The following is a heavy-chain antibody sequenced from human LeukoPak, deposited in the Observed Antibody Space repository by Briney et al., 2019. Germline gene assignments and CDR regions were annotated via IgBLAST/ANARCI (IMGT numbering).Heavy chain of an antibody. CDR1: GGSISSSDYY. D-gene: IGHD2-15*01. CDR3: ARRDCSGGSCQYFDY. J-gene: IGHJ4*02. CDR2: INYRGST. V-gene: IGHV4-39*01. Sequence: SETLSLTCTVSGGSISSSDYYWGWIRQPPGKGLEWIGFINYRGSTYYNPSLKSRVTTSVDTSKNQFSLKLSSVTAADTAMYYCARRDCSGGSCQYFDYWGQGTQVTVSS.